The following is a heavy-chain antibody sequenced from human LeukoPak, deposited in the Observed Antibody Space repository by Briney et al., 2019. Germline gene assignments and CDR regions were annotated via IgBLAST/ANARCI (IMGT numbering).Heavy chain of an antibody. CDR2: ISGSGGST. CDR3: ARDNDYVWGSYIDY. V-gene: IGHV3-23*01. Sequence: GGSLRLSCAASGFTFSSYAMSWVRQAPGKGLEWVSAISGSGGSTYYADSVKGRFTISRDNSKNTLYLQMNSLRAEDTAVYYCARDNDYVWGSYIDYWGQGTLVTVSS. J-gene: IGHJ4*02. D-gene: IGHD3-16*01. CDR1: GFTFSSYA.